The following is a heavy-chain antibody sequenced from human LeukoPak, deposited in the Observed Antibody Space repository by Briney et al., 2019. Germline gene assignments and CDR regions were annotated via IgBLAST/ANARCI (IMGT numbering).Heavy chain of an antibody. CDR3: ASHSKDIVVVPAAMYYMDV. CDR2: ISAYNGNT. J-gene: IGHJ6*03. Sequence: ASVKVSCKASGYTFTSYGISWVRQAPGQGLEWMGWISAYNGNTNYAQKPQGRVTMTTDTSTSTAYMELRSLRSDDTAVYYCASHSKDIVVVPAAMYYMDVWGKGTTVTVSS. V-gene: IGHV1-18*01. CDR1: GYTFTSYG. D-gene: IGHD2-2*01.